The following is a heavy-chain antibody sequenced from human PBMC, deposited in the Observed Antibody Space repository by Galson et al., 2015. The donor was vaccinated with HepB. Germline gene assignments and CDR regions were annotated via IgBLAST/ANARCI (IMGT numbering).Heavy chain of an antibody. J-gene: IGHJ4*02. CDR1: GFTFSSYS. CDR3: ARGFYSSGGPHFDY. D-gene: IGHD6-19*01. V-gene: IGHV3-21*01. CDR2: ISSSSSYI. Sequence: SLRLSCAASGFTFSSYSMNWVRQAPGKGLEWVSSISSSSSYIYYADSVKGRFTISRDNAKNSLYLQMNSLRAEDTAVYYCARGFYSSGGPHFDYWGQGTLVTVSP.